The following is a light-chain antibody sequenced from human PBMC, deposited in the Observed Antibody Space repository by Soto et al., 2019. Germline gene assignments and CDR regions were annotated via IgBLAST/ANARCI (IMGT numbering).Light chain of an antibody. V-gene: IGKV3-11*01. CDR3: QQRSNWPS. CDR2: DAS. J-gene: IGKJ3*01. Sequence: EIVLTQSPATLSLSPGERATLSCRASQSVSSYLAWYQQKPGQAPRLRIYDASNRATGIPARFSGSGSGTDFPLTISSLEPEDFAVYYCQQRSNWPSFGPWTKVDIK. CDR1: QSVSSY.